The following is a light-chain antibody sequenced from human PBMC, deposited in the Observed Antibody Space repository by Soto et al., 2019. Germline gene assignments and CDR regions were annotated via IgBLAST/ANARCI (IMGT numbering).Light chain of an antibody. V-gene: IGKV1-33*01. J-gene: IGKJ2*01. CDR1: QDISNY. CDR3: QQYDNLPLMYT. CDR2: DAS. Sequence: DIQMTQSPSSLSASVGDRVTITCQASQDISNYLNWYQQKPGKAPKLLIYDASNLETGAPSRFXXSGSGTDFTFTISSLQPEDIATYYCQQYDNLPLMYTFGQGTKLEIK.